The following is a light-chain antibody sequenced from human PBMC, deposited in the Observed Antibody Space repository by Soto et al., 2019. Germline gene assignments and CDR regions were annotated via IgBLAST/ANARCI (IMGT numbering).Light chain of an antibody. V-gene: IGKV1-5*01. CDR2: DAS. Sequence: DIQMTQSPSTLSASVGDRVTITCRASQSISSWLAWYQQKPGKAPKLLIYDASSLESGVPSRFSGSGSGTEFTLTISSLQPDDFATYDCQQYNSYPWTVGQGTKGDIK. CDR3: QQYNSYPWT. CDR1: QSISSW. J-gene: IGKJ1*01.